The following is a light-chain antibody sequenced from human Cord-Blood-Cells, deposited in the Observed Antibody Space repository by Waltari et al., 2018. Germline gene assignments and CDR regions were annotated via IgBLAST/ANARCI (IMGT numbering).Light chain of an antibody. CDR3: QQYGSSPPFT. Sequence: EIVLTQSPGTLSLSPGARATLPCRASQSVSSSYLAWYQQKPGQAPRLLIYGASSRATVIPDRFSGSGSWTDFSLTISRLEPEDFAVYYCQQYGSSPPFTFGPGTKVDIK. J-gene: IGKJ3*01. CDR1: QSVSSSY. V-gene: IGKV3-20*01. CDR2: GAS.